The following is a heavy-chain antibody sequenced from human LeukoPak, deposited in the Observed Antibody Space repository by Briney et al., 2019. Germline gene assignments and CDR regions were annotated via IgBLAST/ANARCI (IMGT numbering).Heavy chain of an antibody. V-gene: IGHV4-39*07. CDR3: ARESRYFDWYIPDS. CDR2: IYYSGNT. CDR1: GVSISSSNSY. J-gene: IGHJ4*02. D-gene: IGHD3-9*01. Sequence: SETLSLTCTVSGVSISSSNSYWGWIRQPPGKGLEWIGSIYYSGNTYYNASLKSRVTMSVDTSKNQFSLKLSSVTAADTAVYYCARESRYFDWYIPDSWGQGTLVTVSS.